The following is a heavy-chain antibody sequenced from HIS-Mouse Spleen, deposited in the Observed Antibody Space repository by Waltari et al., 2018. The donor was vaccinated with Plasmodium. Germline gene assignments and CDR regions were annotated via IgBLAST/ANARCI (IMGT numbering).Heavy chain of an antibody. CDR3: ARDLAAAGHFDY. V-gene: IGHV1-2*02. D-gene: IGHD6-13*01. CDR2: INPNSGGT. J-gene: IGHJ4*02. Sequence: QVQLVQSGAEVKKPGASVKVSCKASGYTFTGYYMHWVRQAPGQGLEWMGWINPNSGGTNYAQKLQGRVTMTRDTSSSTAYMELSRLRSDDTAVYYCARDLAAAGHFDYWGQGTLVTVSS. CDR1: GYTFTGYY.